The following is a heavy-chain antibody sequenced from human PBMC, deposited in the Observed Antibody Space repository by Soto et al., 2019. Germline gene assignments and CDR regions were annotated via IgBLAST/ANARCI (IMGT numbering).Heavy chain of an antibody. CDR2: ITSSTTI. V-gene: IGHV3-48*02. D-gene: IGHD1-1*01. Sequence: LVESGGGLVQPGGSLRPSCEASGLTFSTYGFNWVRQAPGKGLEWVSYITSSTTIYYADSVRGRFTTSRDNAKNSLYLQMNSLRDEDTAVYYCARQRNGAGDVWGQGTTVTVSS. CDR1: GLTFSTYG. CDR3: ARQRNGAGDV. J-gene: IGHJ6*02.